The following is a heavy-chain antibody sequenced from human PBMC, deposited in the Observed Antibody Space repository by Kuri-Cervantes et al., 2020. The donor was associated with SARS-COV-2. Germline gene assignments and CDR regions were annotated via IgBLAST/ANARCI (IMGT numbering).Heavy chain of an antibody. CDR1: GFTFKTYT. CDR2: ISGSGSYI. Sequence: GESLKISCVPSGFTFKTYTMTWVRQAPGKALEWVSSISGSGSYIYYADSVKGRFTISRDDAKNSLYLQMNSLRGEDTAVYYCARVAGEGPIYYYYMDVWGRGTAVTVSS. D-gene: IGHD2-21*01. V-gene: IGHV3-21*01. J-gene: IGHJ6*03. CDR3: ARVAGEGPIYYYYMDV.